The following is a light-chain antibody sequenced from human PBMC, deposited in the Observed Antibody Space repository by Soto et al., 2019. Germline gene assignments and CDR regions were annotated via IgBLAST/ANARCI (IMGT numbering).Light chain of an antibody. Sequence: QSVLTQPASVSASPGQSITISCAGSSSDVGSDDLVSWYQQHPGKAPKLLIYEGSKRPSGVSNRFSGSKSGNTASLTVSGLQAEDEADYFCCSYAGIRTYVFGSGTKATV. CDR2: EGS. J-gene: IGLJ1*01. CDR3: CSYAGIRTYV. CDR1: SSDVGSDDL. V-gene: IGLV2-23*01.